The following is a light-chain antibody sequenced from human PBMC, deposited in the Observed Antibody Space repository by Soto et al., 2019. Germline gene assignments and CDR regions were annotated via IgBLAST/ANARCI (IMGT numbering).Light chain of an antibody. J-gene: IGKJ2*03. Sequence: EIVLTQSPGTLSLSPGERATLSCRASQSVSSSYLAWYQQKPGQAPRLLIYGASSRATGIPDRFSGSGSGTDFTPAIMRLEPEDFAVYYCQQYGSSPRYSFGQGTKLEIK. CDR1: QSVSSSY. CDR2: GAS. V-gene: IGKV3-20*01. CDR3: QQYGSSPRYS.